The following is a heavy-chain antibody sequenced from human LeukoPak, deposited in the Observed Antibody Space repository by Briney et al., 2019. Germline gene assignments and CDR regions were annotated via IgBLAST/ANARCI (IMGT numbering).Heavy chain of an antibody. CDR1: GFTFSSYA. Sequence: GGSLRLSCAASGFTFSSYAMSWVRQAPGKGLEWVSAISGSGGSTHYADSVKGRFTISRDNSKNSLYLQMNSLRDEDTAVYYCARDSNYDFWSGYWDYYGMDVWGQGTTVTVSS. D-gene: IGHD3-3*01. J-gene: IGHJ6*02. V-gene: IGHV3-23*01. CDR3: ARDSNYDFWSGYWDYYGMDV. CDR2: ISGSGGST.